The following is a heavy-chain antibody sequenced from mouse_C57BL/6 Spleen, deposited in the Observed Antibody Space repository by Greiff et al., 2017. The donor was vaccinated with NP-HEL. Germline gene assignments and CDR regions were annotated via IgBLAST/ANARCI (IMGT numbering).Heavy chain of an antibody. Sequence: QVQLKESGAELVKPGASVKISCKASGYAFSSYWMNWVKQRPGKGLEWIGQIYPGDGDTNYNGKFKGKATLTADKSSSTAYMQLSSPTSEDSAVYFCARDGSFAYWGQGTLVTVSA. J-gene: IGHJ3*01. CDR2: IYPGDGDT. D-gene: IGHD2-3*01. V-gene: IGHV1-80*01. CDR3: ARDGSFAY. CDR1: GYAFSSYW.